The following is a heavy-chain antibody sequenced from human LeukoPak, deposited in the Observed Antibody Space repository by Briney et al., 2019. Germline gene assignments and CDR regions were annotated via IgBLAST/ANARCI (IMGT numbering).Heavy chain of an antibody. CDR1: GGSISSGSYF. V-gene: IGHV4-61*02. D-gene: IGHD5-18*01. Sequence: SETLSLTCTVSGGSISSGSYFWNWIRQPAGKRLEWIGRIYTSGNTNYNPSLKSRVTISVDTSKNQFSLKLTSVTAADTAVYYCARTTEGGYTYGYFYYYYMDVWGKGTTVTISS. CDR2: IYTSGNT. CDR3: ARTTEGGYTYGYFYYYYMDV. J-gene: IGHJ6*03.